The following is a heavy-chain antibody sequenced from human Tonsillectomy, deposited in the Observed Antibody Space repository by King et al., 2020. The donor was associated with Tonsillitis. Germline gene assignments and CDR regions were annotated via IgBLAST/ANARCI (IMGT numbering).Heavy chain of an antibody. J-gene: IGHJ6*03. D-gene: IGHD3-10*01. CDR3: ARDSADYSYYYYMDV. V-gene: IGHV3-30*17. CDR1: GFTFSDYA. Sequence: VQLVESGGGVVQPGRSLRLSCAASGFTFSDYAMHWVRQAPGKGLEWVAVISYDGSNNYYADSVKGRFNISRYNSKNPLFLQMNSLRAEDTAVYYCARDSADYSYYYYMDVWGKGTTVTVSS. CDR2: ISYDGSNN.